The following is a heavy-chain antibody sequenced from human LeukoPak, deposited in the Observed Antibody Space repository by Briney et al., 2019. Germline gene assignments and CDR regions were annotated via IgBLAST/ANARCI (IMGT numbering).Heavy chain of an antibody. CDR2: IYPGDSDT. CDR3: VRSPMATVTYFDN. J-gene: IGHJ4*02. V-gene: IGHV5-51*01. D-gene: IGHD4-17*01. CDR1: GYSFTSYW. Sequence: GESLKISCKGSGYSFTSYWIGWVRQLPGKGLEWMGIIYPGDSDTRYSPSFQGQVTISADKSISTPYLQLRSLKASDTPMFYFVRSPMATVTYFDNWGQGTLVTVSS.